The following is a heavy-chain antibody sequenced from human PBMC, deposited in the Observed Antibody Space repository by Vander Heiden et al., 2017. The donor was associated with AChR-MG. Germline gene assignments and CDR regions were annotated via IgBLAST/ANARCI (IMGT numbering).Heavy chain of an antibody. J-gene: IGHJ3*02. CDR3: ARGYALDN. Sequence: QVQLQQSGPGLVKASQTLALTCATSGDSVSSDSTAWNLIRQSPSRSVEWLGRTYYRSNWFHDYAISVRGRITINPDTSKNQFSLHLNSVTPEDTAVYYCARGYALDNWSQGTMVTVSS. CDR1: GDSVSSDSTA. CDR2: TYYRSNWFH. D-gene: IGHD5-18*01. V-gene: IGHV6-1*01.